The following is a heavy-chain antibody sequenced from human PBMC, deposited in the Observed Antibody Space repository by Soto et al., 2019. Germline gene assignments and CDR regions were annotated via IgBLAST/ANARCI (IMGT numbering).Heavy chain of an antibody. Sequence: SETLSLTCAVHGGSFSGYYWDWIRQPPGKGLEWIGEVNPSGSTNYNPSLKSRVTISVDTSNNQFSLNVNSVTAADTAVYYCARGRITMLHWGQGTLVTVSS. V-gene: IGHV4-34*01. CDR3: ARGRITMLH. D-gene: IGHD3-10*02. CDR1: GGSFSGYY. J-gene: IGHJ4*02. CDR2: VNPSGST.